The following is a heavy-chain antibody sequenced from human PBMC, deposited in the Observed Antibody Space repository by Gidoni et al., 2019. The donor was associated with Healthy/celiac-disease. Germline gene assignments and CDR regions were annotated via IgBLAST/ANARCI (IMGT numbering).Heavy chain of an antibody. D-gene: IGHD2-15*01. CDR3: ARDRSGGTLDY. Sequence: EVQLVESGGGLVQPGGSLSLSCSASGFTFSSYDMHWVRQATGKGLEWVSAIGTAGDTYYPGSVKGRFTIARENAKNSLYLQMNSLRAGDTAVYYCARDRSGGTLDYWGQGTLVTVSS. V-gene: IGHV3-13*04. CDR1: GFTFSSYD. CDR2: IGTAGDT. J-gene: IGHJ4*02.